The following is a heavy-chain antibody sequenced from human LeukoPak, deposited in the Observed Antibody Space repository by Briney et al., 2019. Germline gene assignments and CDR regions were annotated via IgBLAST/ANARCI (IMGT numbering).Heavy chain of an antibody. CDR1: GFTFSSYS. J-gene: IGHJ4*02. V-gene: IGHV4-4*02. CDR2: IYHSGST. D-gene: IGHD5-12*01. Sequence: PGGSLRLSCAASGFTFSSYSMNWVRQPPGKGLEWIGEIYHSGSTNYNPSLKSRVTISVDKSKSQFSLQLSSVTAADTAVYYCARHGSRVMATIEDSWGQGTLVIVSS. CDR3: ARHGSRVMATIEDS.